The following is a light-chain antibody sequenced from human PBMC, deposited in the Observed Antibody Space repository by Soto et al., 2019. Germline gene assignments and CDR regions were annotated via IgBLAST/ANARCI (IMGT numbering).Light chain of an antibody. V-gene: IGKV1-39*01. Sequence: DIQMTQSPSSLSASGGDRVTITCRASQSISSDLNWYQQKPGKAPKLLIYAASSLQSGVPSRFSGNGSGTDFTLTISSLQPADFATYYCQQSYSTLTFGGGTKVEIK. J-gene: IGKJ4*01. CDR2: AAS. CDR1: QSISSD. CDR3: QQSYSTLT.